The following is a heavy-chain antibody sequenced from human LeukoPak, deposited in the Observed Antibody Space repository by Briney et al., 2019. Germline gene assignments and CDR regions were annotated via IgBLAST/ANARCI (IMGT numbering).Heavy chain of an antibody. J-gene: IGHJ4*02. D-gene: IGHD3-22*01. CDR3: ASSYESSGYSDY. CDR2: IYHSGST. Sequence: SETLSLTCAVSGGSISSGGYSWSWIRQPPGKGLEWIGYIYHSGSTYYNPSLKSRVTMSVDRSKNQFSLKLSSVTAADTAVYYCASSYESSGYSDYWGQGTLVTVSS. CDR1: GGSISSGGYS. V-gene: IGHV4-30-2*01.